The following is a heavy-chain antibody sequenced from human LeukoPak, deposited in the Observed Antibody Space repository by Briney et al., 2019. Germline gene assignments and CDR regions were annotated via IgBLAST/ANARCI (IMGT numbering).Heavy chain of an antibody. Sequence: SETLSLTCTVSGGSISSYYWSWIRQPAGKGLEWIGRIYTSGSTNYNPSLKSRVTMSVDTSKNQFSLKLSSVTAADTAVYYCARGGWGPRPGIWYFDLWGRGTLVTVSS. CDR2: IYTSGST. CDR3: ARGGWGPRPGIWYFDL. CDR1: GGSISSYY. D-gene: IGHD7-27*01. J-gene: IGHJ2*01. V-gene: IGHV4-4*07.